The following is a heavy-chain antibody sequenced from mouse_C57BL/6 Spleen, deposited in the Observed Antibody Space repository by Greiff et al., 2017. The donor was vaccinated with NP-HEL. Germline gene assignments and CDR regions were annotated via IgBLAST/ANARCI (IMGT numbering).Heavy chain of an antibody. J-gene: IGHJ2*01. Sequence: QVQLQQPGAELVRPGTSVKLSCKASGYTFTSYWMHWVKQRPGQGLEWIGVIDPSDSYTNYNQKFKGKATLTVDTSSSTAYMQLSSLTSEDSAVYYCARWLRLFDYWGKGTTLTVSS. CDR3: ARWLRLFDY. V-gene: IGHV1-59*01. CDR1: GYTFTSYW. D-gene: IGHD1-2*01. CDR2: IDPSDSYT.